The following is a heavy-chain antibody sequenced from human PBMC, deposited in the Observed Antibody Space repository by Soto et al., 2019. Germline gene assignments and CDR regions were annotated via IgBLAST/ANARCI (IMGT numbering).Heavy chain of an antibody. Sequence: NPVGSLRLSCAASGFSFSVYTMNWVRQAPGKGLEWVSSISSSSSYIYYADSLKGRFTISRDNAKNSVYLQMNSLRAEDTAIYYCARGIAARTPPDNWGQGTLVTVSS. CDR1: GFSFSVYT. CDR3: ARGIAARTPPDN. J-gene: IGHJ4*02. V-gene: IGHV3-21*01. D-gene: IGHD6-6*01. CDR2: ISSSSSYI.